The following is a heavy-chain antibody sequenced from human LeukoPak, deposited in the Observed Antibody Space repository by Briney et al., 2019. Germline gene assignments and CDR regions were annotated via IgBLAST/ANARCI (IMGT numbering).Heavy chain of an antibody. Sequence: SQTLSLTCTVSGGSISSGDYYWSWIRQPPGKGLEWIGYIYYSGSTYYNPSLKSRVTISVDTSKNQFSLKLSSVTAADTAVYYCARGRDYVWGSYHPGEGIGYWGQGTLVTVSS. D-gene: IGHD3-16*02. CDR3: ARGRDYVWGSYHPGEGIGY. CDR1: GGSISSGDYY. V-gene: IGHV4-30-4*08. J-gene: IGHJ4*02. CDR2: IYYSGST.